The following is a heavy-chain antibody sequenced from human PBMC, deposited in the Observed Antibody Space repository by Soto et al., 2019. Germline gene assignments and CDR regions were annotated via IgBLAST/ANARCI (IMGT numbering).Heavy chain of an antibody. V-gene: IGHV1-69*13. J-gene: IGHJ4*02. CDR1: GGPFSSYA. CDR2: IIPIFGTA. D-gene: IGHD5-18*01. Sequence: SVKVSCKASGGPFSSYAISWVRQAPGQGLEWMGGIIPIFGTANYAQKFQGRVTITADDSTSTAYMGLSSLRSEDTAVYYCARDSGRYSSAYYFDYWGQGTLVTVSS. CDR3: ARDSGRYSSAYYFDY.